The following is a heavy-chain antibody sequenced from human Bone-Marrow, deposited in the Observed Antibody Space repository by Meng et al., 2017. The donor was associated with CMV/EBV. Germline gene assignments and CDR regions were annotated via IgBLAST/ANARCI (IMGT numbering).Heavy chain of an antibody. V-gene: IGHV3-72*01. Sequence: GESLKISCAASGLTFSDHHMDWVRQAPGRGLEWVGHMKKKADSYITDYAASVKGRFTISRDDSKNSLYLQMNSLKTEDPAVYYCADLGGSFGMDVWGQGTTVTVSS. CDR1: GLTFSDHH. CDR3: ADLGGSFGMDV. CDR2: MKKKADSYIT. J-gene: IGHJ6*02.